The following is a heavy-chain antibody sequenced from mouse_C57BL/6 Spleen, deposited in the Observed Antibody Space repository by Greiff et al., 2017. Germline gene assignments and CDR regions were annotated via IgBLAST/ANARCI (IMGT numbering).Heavy chain of an antibody. CDR3: ARQGGDAMDY. CDR1: GFTFSDYG. J-gene: IGHJ4*01. Sequence: EVQLQESGGGLVKPGGSLKLSCAASGFTFSDYGMHWVRQAPEKGLEWVAYISSGSSTIYYADTVKGRFTISRDNAKNTLFLQMTSLRSEDTAMYYCARQGGDAMDYWGQGTSVTVSS. D-gene: IGHD3-3*01. V-gene: IGHV5-17*01. CDR2: ISSGSSTI.